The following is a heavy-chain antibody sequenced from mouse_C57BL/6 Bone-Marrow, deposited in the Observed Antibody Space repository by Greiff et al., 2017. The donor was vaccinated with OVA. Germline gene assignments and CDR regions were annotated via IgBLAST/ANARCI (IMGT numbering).Heavy chain of an antibody. J-gene: IGHJ2*01. CDR1: GYTFTSYW. CDR2: IAPSDSYT. Sequence: QVQLQQPGAELVKPGASVKLSCKASGYTFTSYWMQWVKQRPGQGLEWIGEIAPSDSYTNYNQKFKGKATLTVDTSSSTAYMQLSSLTSEDSAVYYCARRIFFYFDYWGQGTTLTVSS. V-gene: IGHV1-50*01. CDR3: ARRIFFYFDY.